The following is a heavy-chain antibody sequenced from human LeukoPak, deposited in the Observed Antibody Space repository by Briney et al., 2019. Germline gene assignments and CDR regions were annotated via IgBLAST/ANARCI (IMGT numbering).Heavy chain of an antibody. CDR2: IYSGGST. Sequence: PGGSVRLSCAASGFTVSSSYLGWVRQAPGKGLEWVSFIYSGGSTYYADSVKGRFTISRDDSKNMLYLQMNSLTAEDTAVYYCARASYSTTWGIRDFDYWGQGTLVTVSS. V-gene: IGHV3-53*01. D-gene: IGHD3-10*01. CDR3: ARASYSTTWGIRDFDY. J-gene: IGHJ4*02. CDR1: GFTVSSSY.